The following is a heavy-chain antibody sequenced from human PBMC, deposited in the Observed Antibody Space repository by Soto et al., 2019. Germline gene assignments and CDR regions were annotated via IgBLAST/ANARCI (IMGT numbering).Heavy chain of an antibody. CDR3: AKDGSHNFDY. CDR1: GFTFSHYA. J-gene: IGHJ4*02. CDR2: MSYDGSNE. D-gene: IGHD1-26*01. Sequence: QVQLVESGGGVAQPGRSLRLSCAASGFTFSHYAMHWVRQAPGKGLEWVALMSYDGSNEYYADSVKGRFTISRDNSKNTLYLQRNSLRAEDTAVYYCAKDGSHNFDYWGQGTLVTVSS. V-gene: IGHV3-30*18.